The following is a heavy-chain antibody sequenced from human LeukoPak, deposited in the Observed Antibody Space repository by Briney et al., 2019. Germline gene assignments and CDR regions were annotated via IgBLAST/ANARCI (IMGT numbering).Heavy chain of an antibody. Sequence: ASVKASCKASGYTFTAYGISWLRQAPGQQPEWLAWISPYTGDTKYAEALGGRLTVTRDTSTTTVFMQLRSLRSDDTALYFCGRDQGSRHYPRYFDLWGRGTLVTVAS. CDR1: GYTFTAYG. CDR3: GRDQGSRHYPRYFDL. J-gene: IGHJ2*01. V-gene: IGHV1-18*01. CDR2: ISPYTGDT. D-gene: IGHD3-3*01.